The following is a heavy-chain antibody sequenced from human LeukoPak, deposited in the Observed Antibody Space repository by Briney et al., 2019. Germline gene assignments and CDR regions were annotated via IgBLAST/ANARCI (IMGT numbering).Heavy chain of an antibody. J-gene: IGHJ3*02. CDR2: INSDGSST. CDR3: ARDPNYYDSSGYYYAGNDAFDI. CDR1: GFTFSSYW. D-gene: IGHD3-22*01. Sequence: GGSLRLSCAASGFTFSSYWMHWVRQAPGKGLVWVSRINSDGSSTSYADSVKGRFTISRDNAKNTLYLQMNSLRAEDTAVYYCARDPNYYDSSGYYYAGNDAFDIWGRGTMVTVSS. V-gene: IGHV3-74*01.